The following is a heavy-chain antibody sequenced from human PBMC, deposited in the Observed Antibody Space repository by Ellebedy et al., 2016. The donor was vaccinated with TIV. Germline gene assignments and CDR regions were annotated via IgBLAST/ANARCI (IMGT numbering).Heavy chain of an antibody. CDR3: AKGWDYYDSSGYSYY. V-gene: IGHV3-23*01. J-gene: IGHJ4*02. D-gene: IGHD3-22*01. CDR2: IGGSGHTT. Sequence: GGSLRLSCAASGFTFSSYAMIWVRQAPGKGLEWVSAIGGSGHTTYYADSVEGRFTISRDNSKNTLYLQMNSLRAEDTAVYFCAKGWDYYDSSGYSYYWGQGTLVTVSS. CDR1: GFTFSSYA.